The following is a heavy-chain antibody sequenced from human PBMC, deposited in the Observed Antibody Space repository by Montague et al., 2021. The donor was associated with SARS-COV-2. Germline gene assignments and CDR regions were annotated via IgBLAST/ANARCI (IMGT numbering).Heavy chain of an antibody. J-gene: IGHJ4*02. V-gene: IGHV4-59*08. Sequence: SETLSLTCTVSGGSISSFYWGWFRQPPGKGLEWIGYISDSGSTNYNPSLTIRVTMSVYTSKNQFSLKANAVTAADSAVYYCSRHYSATLPAVYWGQGTLVTVSS. D-gene: IGHD2-15*01. CDR3: SRHYSATLPAVY. CDR1: GGSISSFY. CDR2: ISDSGST.